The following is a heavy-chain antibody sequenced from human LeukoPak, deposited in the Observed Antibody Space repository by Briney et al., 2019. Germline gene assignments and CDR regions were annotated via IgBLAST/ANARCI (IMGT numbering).Heavy chain of an antibody. CDR2: IYYSGST. J-gene: IGHJ3*02. CDR1: GGSISSSSYY. CDR3: ANHGYYDFWSGGNNAFDI. D-gene: IGHD3-3*01. V-gene: IGHV4-39*01. Sequence: PSETLSLTCTVSGGSISSSSYYWGWIRQPPGKGLEWIGSIYYSGSTYYNPSLKSRVTISVDASKNQFSLKLSSVTAADTAVYYCANHGYYDFWSGGNNAFDIWGQGTMVTVSS.